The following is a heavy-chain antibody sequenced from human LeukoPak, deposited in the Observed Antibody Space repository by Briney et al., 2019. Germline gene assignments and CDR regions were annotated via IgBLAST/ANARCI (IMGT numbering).Heavy chain of an antibody. CDR3: ARRRPEVGSPLLGYYYYGMDV. Sequence: SETLSLTCTVSGGSISSGGYYWSWIRQHPGKGLEWIGYIYYSGSTYYNPSLKSRVTISVDTSKNQFSLKLSSVTAADTAVYYCARRRPEVGSPLLGYYYYGMDVWGQGTTVTVSS. J-gene: IGHJ6*02. V-gene: IGHV4-31*03. D-gene: IGHD1-26*01. CDR1: GGSISSGGYY. CDR2: IYYSGST.